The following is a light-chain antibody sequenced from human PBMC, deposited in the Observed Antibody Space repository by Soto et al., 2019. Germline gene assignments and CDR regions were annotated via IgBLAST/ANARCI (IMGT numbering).Light chain of an antibody. CDR1: SSNIGNNA. J-gene: IGLJ2*01. V-gene: IGLV1-36*01. CDR2: YDD. CDR3: ATWDDSLNGVV. Sequence: QSVLTQPPSVSGAPRQRVTISCSGSSSNIGNNAVDWYQQLPGEAPRLLIYYDDVLPSGVSDRFSGSKSGTSASLAISGLQAEDEADYYCATWDDSLNGVVFGGGTQLTVL.